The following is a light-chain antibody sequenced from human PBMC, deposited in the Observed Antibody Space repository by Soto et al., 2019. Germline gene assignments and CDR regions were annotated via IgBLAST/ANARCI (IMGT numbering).Light chain of an antibody. V-gene: IGLV2-11*01. CDR2: DAS. Sequence: QSALTQPRSVSASPGQSVTISCTGTSSNVGGYNYVSWYQQNPGKAPKLMIYDASKRPPGVPDRFSGSKSGNAAFLTISGLQGEDEADYYCCSYAASYTLRFGGGTKLTVL. CDR3: CSYAASYTLR. CDR1: SSNVGGYNY. J-gene: IGLJ3*02.